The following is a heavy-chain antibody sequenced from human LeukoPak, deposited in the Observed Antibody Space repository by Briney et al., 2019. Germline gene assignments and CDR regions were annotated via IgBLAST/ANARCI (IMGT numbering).Heavy chain of an antibody. CDR2: IYTSGST. J-gene: IGHJ4*02. CDR1: GGSISSYY. V-gene: IGHV4-4*07. CDR3: ARDEKRGYSYGYIYY. Sequence: SETLSLTCTVSGGSISSYYWSWIRQPAGKGLEWIGRIYTSGSTNYNPSLKSRVTMSVDTSKNQFSLKLSSVTAADTAVYYYARDEKRGYSYGYIYYRGQGTLVTVSS. D-gene: IGHD5-18*01.